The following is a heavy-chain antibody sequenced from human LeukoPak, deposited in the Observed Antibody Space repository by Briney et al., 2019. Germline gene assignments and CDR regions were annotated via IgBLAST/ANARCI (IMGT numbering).Heavy chain of an antibody. CDR3: ARLYCTTLSCSDY. Sequence: GGSLRLSCAASGFTFSSYGMHWVRQAPGKGLEWVAVISYDGSNKYYADSVKGRFTISRDNSKNTLYLQMNSLRAEDTAVYYCARLYCTTLSCSDYWGQGTLVAVSS. CDR2: ISYDGSNK. J-gene: IGHJ4*02. D-gene: IGHD2-8*01. CDR1: GFTFSSYG. V-gene: IGHV3-30*03.